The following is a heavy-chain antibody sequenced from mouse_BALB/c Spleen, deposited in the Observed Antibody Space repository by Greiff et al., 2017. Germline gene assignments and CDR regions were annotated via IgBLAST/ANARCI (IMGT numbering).Heavy chain of an antibody. J-gene: IGHJ2*01. D-gene: IGHD2-10*02. V-gene: IGHV1-4*02. CDR1: GYTFTSYT. CDR2: INPSSGYT. Sequence: QVQLQQSAAELARPGASVKMSCKASGYTFTSYTMHWVKQRPGQGLEWIGYINPSSGYTEYNQKFKDKTTLTADKSSSTAYMQLSSLTSEDAAVYYCARGGYGNYVDYWGQGTTLTVSS. CDR3: ARGGYGNYVDY.